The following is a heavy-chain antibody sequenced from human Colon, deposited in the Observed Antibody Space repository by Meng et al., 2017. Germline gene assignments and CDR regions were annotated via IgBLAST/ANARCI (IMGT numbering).Heavy chain of an antibody. CDR2: IHSSGNT. V-gene: IGHV4-30-4*01. CDR3: ARNPVIPDARTFDF. Sequence: QVHLQDSSPGVVKPSQTLSLTSTISGGSINSADYYWNWIRQSPGKGLEWLGYIHSSGNTYYTPSLKSRLTMSLDTSKNQFSLRLTSVTAADTAVYYCARNPVIPDARTFDFWGQGALVTVSS. CDR1: GGSINSADYY. D-gene: IGHD2-2*01. J-gene: IGHJ4*02.